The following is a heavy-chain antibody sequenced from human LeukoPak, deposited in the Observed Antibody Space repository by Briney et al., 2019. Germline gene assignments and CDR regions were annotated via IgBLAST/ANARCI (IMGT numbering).Heavy chain of an antibody. CDR2: ISSSSSYI. CDR3: AGFYYDSSGYYCLDY. D-gene: IGHD3-22*01. Sequence: GGSLRLSCAASGFTFSSYSMNWVRQAPGKGLEWVSSISSSSSYIYYADSVKGRFTISRDNAKNSLYLQMNSLRAEDTAVYYCAGFYYDSSGYYCLDYWGQGTLVTVSP. CDR1: GFTFSSYS. J-gene: IGHJ4*02. V-gene: IGHV3-21*01.